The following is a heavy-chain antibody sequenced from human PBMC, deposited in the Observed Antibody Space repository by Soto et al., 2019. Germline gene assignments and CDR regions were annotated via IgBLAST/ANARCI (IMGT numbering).Heavy chain of an antibody. CDR2: IYYSGDT. CDR1: GGSVSSGRYY. CDR3: ARVGDSNAYYPFDY. V-gene: IGHV4-61*01. Sequence: SETLSLTCTVSGGSVSSGRYYWSWIRQPPGKGLEWVGYIYYSGDTNYNPSLKSRVTISVDTSKSQFSLKLTSVTAADTAVYYCARVGDSNAYYPFDYWGQGTLVTVSS. J-gene: IGHJ4*02. D-gene: IGHD3-16*01.